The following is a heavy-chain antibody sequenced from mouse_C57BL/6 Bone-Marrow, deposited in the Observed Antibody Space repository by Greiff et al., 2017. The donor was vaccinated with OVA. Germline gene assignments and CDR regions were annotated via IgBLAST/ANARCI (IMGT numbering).Heavy chain of an antibody. CDR2: IDPSDSYT. Sequence: QVQLQQPGAELVKPGASVKLSCKASGYTFTSYWMQWVKQRPGQGLEWIGEIDPSDSYTNSNQKFKGKATLTVDTSSSTAYMQLSSLTSEDSAVYYCARSGGLRGFAYWGQGTLVTVSA. V-gene: IGHV1-50*01. J-gene: IGHJ3*01. D-gene: IGHD1-1*01. CDR3: ARSGGLRGFAY. CDR1: GYTFTSYW.